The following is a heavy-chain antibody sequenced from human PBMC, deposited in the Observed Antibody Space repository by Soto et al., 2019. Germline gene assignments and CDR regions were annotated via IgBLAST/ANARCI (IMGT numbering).Heavy chain of an antibody. CDR3: ARGRTAAQRYYYYYYMDV. V-gene: IGHV4-34*01. J-gene: IGHJ6*03. D-gene: IGHD2-21*02. Sequence: SETLSLTCAVYGGSFSGYQWSWIRQPPGKGLGWIGEINHSGSTNYNPSLKSRVTISVDTSKNQFSLKLSSVTAADTTVYYCARGRTAAQRYYYYYYMDVWGKGTTVTVSS. CDR2: INHSGST. CDR1: GGSFSGYQ.